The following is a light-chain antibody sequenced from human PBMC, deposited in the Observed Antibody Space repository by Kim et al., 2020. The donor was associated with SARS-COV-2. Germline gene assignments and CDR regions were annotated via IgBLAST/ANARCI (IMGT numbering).Light chain of an antibody. V-gene: IGKV3-15*01. CDR1: PSVSSN. CDR3: QQYNNWPPAYT. Sequence: EIVMTQSPATLSVSPGERATLSCRASPSVSSNLAWYQQKPGQAPRLLIYGASTRATGIPARFSGSGSGTEFTLTISSLQSEDFAVYYCQQYNNWPPAYTFGQGTKLEI. CDR2: GAS. J-gene: IGKJ2*01.